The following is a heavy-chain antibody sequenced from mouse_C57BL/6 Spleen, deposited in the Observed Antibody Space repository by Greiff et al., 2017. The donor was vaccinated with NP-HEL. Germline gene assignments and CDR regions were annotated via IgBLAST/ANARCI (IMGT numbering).Heavy chain of an antibody. CDR3: ARSITTVAGAMDY. CDR1: GYTFTSYW. V-gene: IGHV1-52*01. D-gene: IGHD1-1*01. J-gene: IGHJ4*01. CDR2: IDPSDSET. Sequence: QVQLQQPGAELVRPGSSVKLSCKASGYTFTSYWMHWVKQRPIQGLEWIGNIDPSDSETHYNQKFKDKATLTVDKSSSTAYMQLSSLTSEDSAVYYCARSITTVAGAMDYRGQRTSVTVTS.